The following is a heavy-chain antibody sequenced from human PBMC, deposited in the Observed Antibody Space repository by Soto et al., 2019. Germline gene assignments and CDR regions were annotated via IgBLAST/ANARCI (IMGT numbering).Heavy chain of an antibody. J-gene: IGHJ6*03. D-gene: IGHD4-17*01. V-gene: IGHV3-30-3*01. CDR2: ISYDGSNK. CDR3: AGTLEYGHMDV. Sequence: GGSLRLSCAASGFTFSSYAMHWVRQAPGKGLEWVAVISYDGSNKYYADSVKGRFTISRDNSKNTLYLQMNSLRAEDTAVYYCAGTLEYGHMDVWGNGTSVTVSS. CDR1: GFTFSSYA.